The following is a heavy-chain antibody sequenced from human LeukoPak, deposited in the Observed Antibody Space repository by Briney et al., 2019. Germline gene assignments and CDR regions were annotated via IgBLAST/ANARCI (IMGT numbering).Heavy chain of an antibody. Sequence: PGGSLRLSCAASGFTFSSYAMHWVRQAPGKGLEWVAVISYDGSNKYYADSVKGRFTISRDNSKNTLYLQMNSLRAEDTAVYYCAKAVLVGATQRLLDYWGQGTLVTVSS. CDR3: AKAVLVGATQRLLDY. V-gene: IGHV3-30-3*01. CDR2: ISYDGSNK. D-gene: IGHD1-26*01. CDR1: GFTFSSYA. J-gene: IGHJ4*02.